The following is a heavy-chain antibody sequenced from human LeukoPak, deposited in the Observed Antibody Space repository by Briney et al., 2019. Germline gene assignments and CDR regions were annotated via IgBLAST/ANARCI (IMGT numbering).Heavy chain of an antibody. CDR1: GYTFTGYY. CDR2: INPNSGGT. J-gene: IGHJ4*02. Sequence: ASVKVSCKASGYTFTGYYMHWVRQAPGQGLEWMGWINPNSGGTNYAQKFQGRVTMTRDTSISTAYMALSRLRSDDTAVYYCARDLSVAAADSDYWGQGTLVTVSS. V-gene: IGHV1-2*02. D-gene: IGHD6-13*01. CDR3: ARDLSVAAADSDY.